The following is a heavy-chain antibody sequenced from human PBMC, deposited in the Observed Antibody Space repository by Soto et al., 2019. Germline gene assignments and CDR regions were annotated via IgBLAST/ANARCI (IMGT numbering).Heavy chain of an antibody. Sequence: GGSLRLSCAASGFTFSSYAMNWVRQAPGKGLEWVSSITGSGGSTYYADSVKGRFAISRDNSRNTVFLQMNSLRVEDTAVYYCASRRICAKGACPFDFWGQGTLVTVSS. CDR2: ITGSGGST. V-gene: IGHV3-23*01. CDR3: ASRRICAKGACPFDF. J-gene: IGHJ4*02. D-gene: IGHD2-15*01. CDR1: GFTFSSYA.